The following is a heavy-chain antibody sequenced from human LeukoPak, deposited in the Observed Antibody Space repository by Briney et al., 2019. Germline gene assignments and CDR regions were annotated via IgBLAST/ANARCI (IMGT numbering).Heavy chain of an antibody. Sequence: SETLSLTCTVSGYSITSGYYWGWIRQPPGKGLEWIGSIYHSGSTYYNPSLKSRVTISVDMSKNQFSLKLSSVTAADTAVYYCGRGSSPYTFHIWGQGTMVTVSS. CDR1: GYSITSGYY. V-gene: IGHV4-38-2*02. D-gene: IGHD2-2*01. CDR3: GRGSSPYTFHI. J-gene: IGHJ3*02. CDR2: IYHSGST.